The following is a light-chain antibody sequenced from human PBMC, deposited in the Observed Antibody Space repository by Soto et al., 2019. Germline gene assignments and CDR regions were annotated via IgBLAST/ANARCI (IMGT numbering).Light chain of an antibody. J-gene: IGKJ4*01. CDR2: WAS. Sequence: DIVMTQSPDSLAVSLGERATIDCKSSQSVLYSSNNKNYLAWYQKKPGQPPKLLIYWASTRESGVSDRFSGSGSGTDFTLTISSLQAEDVAVYYCQQYYSVPLTFGGGTKVEIK. CDR1: QSVLYSSNNKNY. CDR3: QQYYSVPLT. V-gene: IGKV4-1*01.